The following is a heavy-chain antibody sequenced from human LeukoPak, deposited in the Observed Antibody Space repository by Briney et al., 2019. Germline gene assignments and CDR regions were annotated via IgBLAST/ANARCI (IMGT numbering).Heavy chain of an antibody. V-gene: IGHV4-4*07. D-gene: IGHD5-24*01. CDR1: GGSNSSYY. J-gene: IGHJ5*02. CDR2: IYTSGST. CDR3: ARDSGGDGYNLYNLFDP. Sequence: SETLSLTCTVSGGSNSSYYWSWIRQPAGKGLEWIGRIYTSGSTNYNPSLKSRVIMSVDTSKNQFSLKLSSVTAADTAVYYCARDSGGDGYNLYNLFDPWGQGTLVTVSS.